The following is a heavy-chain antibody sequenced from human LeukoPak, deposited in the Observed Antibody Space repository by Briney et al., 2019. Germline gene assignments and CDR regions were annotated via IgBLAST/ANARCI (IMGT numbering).Heavy chain of an antibody. CDR3: ARLRKYGSGSYYQNWFDP. J-gene: IGHJ5*02. CDR1: GGSFSGYY. V-gene: IGHV4-34*01. CDR2: INHSGST. D-gene: IGHD3-10*01. Sequence: PSETLSLTCAVYGGSFSGYYWSWIRQPPGKGLEWIGEINHSGSTNYNPSLKSRVTISVDTSKNQFSLKLSSVTAADTAVYYCARLRKYGSGSYYQNWFDPWGQGTLVTVSS.